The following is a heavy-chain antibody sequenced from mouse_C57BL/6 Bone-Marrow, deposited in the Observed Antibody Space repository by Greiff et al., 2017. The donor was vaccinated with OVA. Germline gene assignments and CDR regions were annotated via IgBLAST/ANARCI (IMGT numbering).Heavy chain of an antibody. Sequence: EVKVVESGGGLVKPGGSLKLSCAASGFTFSDYGMHWVRQAPEKGLEWVAYISSGSSTIYYADTVKGRFTISRDNAKNTLFLQMTSLRSEDTAMYYCARRTGGRLAYWGQGTLVTVSA. J-gene: IGHJ3*01. V-gene: IGHV5-17*01. CDR2: ISSGSSTI. CDR3: ARRTGGRLAY. D-gene: IGHD4-1*01. CDR1: GFTFSDYG.